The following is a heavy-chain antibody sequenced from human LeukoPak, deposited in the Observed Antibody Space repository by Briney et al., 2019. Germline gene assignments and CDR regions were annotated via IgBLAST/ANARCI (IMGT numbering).Heavy chain of an antibody. D-gene: IGHD3-10*01. Sequence: SETLSLTCAVYGGSFSGYYWSWIRQPPGKGLEWIGEINHSGSTNYNPSLKSRVTISVDTSKNQFSLKLSSVIAADTAVYYCARFTLYYYGSGSLNAYYFDYWGQGTLVTVSS. J-gene: IGHJ4*02. CDR3: ARFTLYYYGSGSLNAYYFDY. V-gene: IGHV4-34*01. CDR1: GGSFSGYY. CDR2: INHSGST.